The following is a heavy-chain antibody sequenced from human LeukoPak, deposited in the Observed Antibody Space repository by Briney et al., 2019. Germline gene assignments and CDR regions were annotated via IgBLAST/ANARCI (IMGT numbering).Heavy chain of an antibody. V-gene: IGHV1-46*01. D-gene: IGHD6-13*01. J-gene: IGHJ4*02. CDR1: GYTFTSYG. CDR2: VNPSGGST. CDR3: ARALAAAAGRRAGMMGD. Sequence: ASVKVSCKASGYTFTSYGIFWVRQAPGQGLEWMGIVNPSGGSTTDAQKFQGRLTMTRDMSTSTVYMELSSLRSEDTAVYYCARALAAAAGRRAGMMGDWGQGTLVTVSS.